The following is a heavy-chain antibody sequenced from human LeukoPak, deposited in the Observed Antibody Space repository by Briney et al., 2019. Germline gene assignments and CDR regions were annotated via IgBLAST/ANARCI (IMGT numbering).Heavy chain of an antibody. J-gene: IGHJ3*02. V-gene: IGHV4-39*01. D-gene: IGHD6-13*01. Sequence: PSETLSLTCTVSGGSISSSSYYLGWIRQPPGKWLEWIGSIYYSGSTYYNPSLKSRVTISVDTSKNQFSLKLSSVTAADTAVYYCAGFRSSYAFDIWGQGTMVTVSS. CDR3: AGFRSSYAFDI. CDR1: GGSISSSSYY. CDR2: IYYSGST.